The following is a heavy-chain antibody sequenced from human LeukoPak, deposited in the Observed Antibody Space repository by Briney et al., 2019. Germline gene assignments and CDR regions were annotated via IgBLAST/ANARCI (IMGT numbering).Heavy chain of an antibody. Sequence: PSETLSLTCTVSGGSISSGGYYWSWIRQHPGKGLEWIGYIYYSGSTYYNPSLKSRVTISVDTSKNQFSLKLSSVTAADTAVYYCARGGRSEGDYWGQGTLVTVSS. J-gene: IGHJ4*02. CDR3: ARGGRSEGDY. D-gene: IGHD3-3*01. V-gene: IGHV4-31*03. CDR1: GGSISSGGYY. CDR2: IYYSGST.